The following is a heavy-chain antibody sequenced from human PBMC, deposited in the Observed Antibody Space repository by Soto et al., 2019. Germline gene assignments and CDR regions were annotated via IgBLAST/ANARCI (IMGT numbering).Heavy chain of an antibody. D-gene: IGHD2-8*01. Sequence: ASVKVSCKASGYTFTSYDINWVRQATGQGLEWMGWMNPNSGNTGYAQKFQGRVTMTRNTSISTAYMELSSLRSEDTAVYYCARGMVYDIEQPTYYYYYYMDVWGKGTTVNVSS. CDR3: ARGMVYDIEQPTYYYYYYMDV. J-gene: IGHJ6*03. V-gene: IGHV1-8*01. CDR2: MNPNSGNT. CDR1: GYTFTSYD.